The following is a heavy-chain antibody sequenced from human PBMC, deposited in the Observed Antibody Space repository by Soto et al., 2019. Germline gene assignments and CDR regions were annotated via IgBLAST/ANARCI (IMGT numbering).Heavy chain of an antibody. J-gene: IGHJ5*02. D-gene: IGHD3-10*01. Sequence: PSETLSLTCTVSGGSISSSSYYWGWIRQPPGKGLEWIGSIYYSGSTYYNPSLKSRVTISVDTSKNQFSLKLSSVTAADTAVYYCARCPAVDPTANKLNQSDYYGSGSYFIYWFDPWGQGTLVTVSS. CDR3: ARCPAVDPTANKLNQSDYYGSGSYFIYWFDP. CDR1: GGSISSSSYY. V-gene: IGHV4-39*01. CDR2: IYYSGST.